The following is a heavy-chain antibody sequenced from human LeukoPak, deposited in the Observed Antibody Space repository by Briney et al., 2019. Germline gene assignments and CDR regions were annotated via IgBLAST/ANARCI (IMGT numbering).Heavy chain of an antibody. D-gene: IGHD3-10*01. CDR1: GGSISSGGYY. Sequence: SETLSLTCTVSGGSISSGGYYWSWIRQHPGKGLEWIGYIYYSGSTYYNPSLKSRVTISVDTSKNQFSLKLNSVTAADTAVYYCARAGSMVRETNWFDPWGQGTLVTVSS. J-gene: IGHJ5*02. CDR3: ARAGSMVRETNWFDP. CDR2: IYYSGST. V-gene: IGHV4-31*03.